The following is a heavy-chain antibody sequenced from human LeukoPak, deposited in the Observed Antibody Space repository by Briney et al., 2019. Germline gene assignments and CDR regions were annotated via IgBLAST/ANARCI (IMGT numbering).Heavy chain of an antibody. D-gene: IGHD3-22*01. V-gene: IGHV1-69*01. CDR2: IIPIFGTA. Sequence: SVKVSCKASGGTFSSYAISWVRQAPGQGLEWMGGIIPIFGTANYAQKFQGRVTITADESMSTAYMELSSLRSEDTAVYYCARRGPDYYDSSGYLPHYYGMDVWGQGTTVTVSS. CDR3: ARRGPDYYDSSGYLPHYYGMDV. CDR1: GGTFSSYA. J-gene: IGHJ6*02.